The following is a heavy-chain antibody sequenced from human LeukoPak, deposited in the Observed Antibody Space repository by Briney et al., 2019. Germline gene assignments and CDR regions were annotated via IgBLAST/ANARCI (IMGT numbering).Heavy chain of an antibody. CDR2: INHSGST. Sequence: SETLSLTCAVSGFSISSGYYWGWIRQPPGKGLEWIGEINHSGSTNYNPSLKSRVTISVDTSKNQFSLKLSSVTAADTAVYYCASTKDYYDSSGPPYWGQGTLVTVSS. D-gene: IGHD3-22*01. J-gene: IGHJ4*02. V-gene: IGHV4-38-2*01. CDR1: GFSISSGYY. CDR3: ASTKDYYDSSGPPY.